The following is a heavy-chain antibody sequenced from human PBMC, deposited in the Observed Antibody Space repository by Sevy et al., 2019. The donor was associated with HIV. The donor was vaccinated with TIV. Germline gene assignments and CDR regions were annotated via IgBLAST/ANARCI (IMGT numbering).Heavy chain of an antibody. V-gene: IGHV1-18*01. CDR2: ISADSGNS. CDR1: GYPFSSYG. J-gene: IGHJ4*02. D-gene: IGHD2-21*02. CDR3: ARDLGGYGGNSIDY. Sequence: ASVKVSCKASGYPFSSYGISWVRQAPGQGLEWMGWISADSGNSNYAQNLQGRVTMTTDTSTSTAYMEQRSLRFDDTAVYYCARDLGGYGGNSIDYRGQGTLVTVSS.